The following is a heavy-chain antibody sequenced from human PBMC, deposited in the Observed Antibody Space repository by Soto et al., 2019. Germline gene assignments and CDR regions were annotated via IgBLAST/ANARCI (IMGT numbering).Heavy chain of an antibody. V-gene: IGHV1-3*01. Sequence: QVQLVQSGAEVKKPGASVKVSCKASGYTFTSYAMHWVRQAPGQRLEWMGWINAGNGNTKYSQKFQGRVTITRDTSASTAYIELSSLRSEDTAVYYCAREITMVRGGGYFDYWGQGTLVTVSS. CDR3: AREITMVRGGGYFDY. CDR1: GYTFTSYA. J-gene: IGHJ4*02. CDR2: INAGNGNT. D-gene: IGHD3-10*01.